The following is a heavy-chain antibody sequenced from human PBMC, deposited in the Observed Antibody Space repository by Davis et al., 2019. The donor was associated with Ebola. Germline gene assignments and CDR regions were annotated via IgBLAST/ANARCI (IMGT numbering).Heavy chain of an antibody. CDR2: INAGNGNT. CDR3: ARVGGASSSWYDGRMDFDY. D-gene: IGHD6-13*01. Sequence: ASVTVSCKASGYTFINYAMHWVRQAPGQRLEWMGWINAGNGNTKYSQKFQGRVSITRDRSASTAYMELISLRFEDTAVYYCARVGGASSSWYDGRMDFDYWGQGTLVTVSS. CDR1: GYTFINYA. J-gene: IGHJ4*02. V-gene: IGHV1-3*01.